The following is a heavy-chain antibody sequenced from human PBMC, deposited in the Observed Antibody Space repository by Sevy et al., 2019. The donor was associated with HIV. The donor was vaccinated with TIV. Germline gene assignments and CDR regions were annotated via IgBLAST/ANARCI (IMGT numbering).Heavy chain of an antibody. CDR1: GYTFTSYG. Sequence: ASVKVSCKASGYTFTSYGISWLRQAPGQGLEWMGWISAYNGNTNYAQKLQGRVTMTTDTSTSTAYMELRSLRSDDTAVYYCARDKIDYYGSGSRFDPWGQGTLVTVSS. CDR2: ISAYNGNT. V-gene: IGHV1-18*04. CDR3: ARDKIDYYGSGSRFDP. D-gene: IGHD3-10*01. J-gene: IGHJ5*02.